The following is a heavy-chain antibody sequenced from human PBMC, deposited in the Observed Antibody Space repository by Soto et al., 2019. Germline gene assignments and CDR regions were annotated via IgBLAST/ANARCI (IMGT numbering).Heavy chain of an antibody. J-gene: IGHJ5*02. Sequence: SQTLPRTGFLSAGSITSGRSSWHWIRQPPGKCLEWIASIYHSGSTYKHPSLMSRVTISVDRSKSQFSLKLSSVTAAAMPVYYCVRESAPSGPNWFETWRPETLDAVCS. CDR3: VRESAPSGPNWFET. CDR1: AGSITSGRSS. CDR2: IYHSGST. V-gene: IGHV4-30-2*01. D-gene: IGHD2-8*01.